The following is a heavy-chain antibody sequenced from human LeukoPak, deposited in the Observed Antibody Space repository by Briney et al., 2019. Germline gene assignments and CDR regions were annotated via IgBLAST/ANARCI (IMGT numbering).Heavy chain of an antibody. V-gene: IGHV4-61*02. CDR3: ARVERMGPARGEYFDY. J-gene: IGHJ4*02. Sequence: SQTLSLTCTVSGGSISSGSYYWSWIRQPAGKGLEWIGRIYTSGSTNYYPSLKSRVTISVDTSKNQFSLKLSSVTAADTAVYYCARVERMGPARGEYFDYWGQGTLVTVSS. CDR1: GGSISSGSYY. CDR2: IYTSGST. D-gene: IGHD3-16*01.